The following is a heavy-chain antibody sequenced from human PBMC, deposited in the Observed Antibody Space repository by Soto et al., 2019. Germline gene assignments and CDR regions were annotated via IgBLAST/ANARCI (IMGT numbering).Heavy chain of an antibody. CDR2: ISGSGGST. V-gene: IGHV3-23*01. CDR3: AKGPLRYFDWLLNYYYMDV. CDR1: GFTFSSYA. Sequence: GESLKISCAASGFTFSSYAMSWVRQAPGKGLEWVSAISGSGGSTYYADSVKGRFTISRDNSKNTLYLQMNSLRAEDTAVYYCAKGPLRYFDWLLNYYYMDVWGKGTTVTVSS. D-gene: IGHD3-9*01. J-gene: IGHJ6*03.